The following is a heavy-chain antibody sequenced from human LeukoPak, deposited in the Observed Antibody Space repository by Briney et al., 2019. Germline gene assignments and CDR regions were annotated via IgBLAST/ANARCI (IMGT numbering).Heavy chain of an antibody. Sequence: SETLSLTCTVSGDSFSNTNYYWSWIRQHPGKGLEWIGYIYYSGSTYYNPSLKSRVTISVDTSKNQFSLKLSSVTAADTAVYYCARGGGYYYDSSGYYYFDYWGQGTLVTVSS. CDR2: IYYSGST. CDR1: GDSFSNTNYY. V-gene: IGHV4-31*03. D-gene: IGHD3-22*01. CDR3: ARGGGYYYDSSGYYYFDY. J-gene: IGHJ4*02.